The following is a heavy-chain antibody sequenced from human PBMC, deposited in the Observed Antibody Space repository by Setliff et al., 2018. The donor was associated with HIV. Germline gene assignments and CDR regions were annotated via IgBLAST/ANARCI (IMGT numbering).Heavy chain of an antibody. CDR2: ISYTGNI. V-gene: IGHV4-59*08. J-gene: IGHJ3*02. Sequence: SETLSLTCSVSGASISDYYWSWIRQPPGKALEWIGYISYTGNIMYNPSLLGRGTISLDTSNNHLSLRLTSVTAADTAVYYCGRHNSHGLGGGAGGDFDIWGQGTMVTVSS. CDR1: GASISDYY. CDR3: GRHNSHGLGGGAGGDFDI. D-gene: IGHD2-21*01.